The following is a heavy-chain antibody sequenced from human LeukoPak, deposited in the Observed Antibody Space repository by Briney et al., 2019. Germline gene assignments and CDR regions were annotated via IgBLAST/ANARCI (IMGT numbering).Heavy chain of an antibody. CDR3: ARDRGYCSGGSCYSGADWFDP. J-gene: IGHJ5*02. V-gene: IGHV3-48*01. D-gene: IGHD2-15*01. CDR1: GFTFSSYS. CDR2: ISSSSSTI. Sequence: GGSLRLSCAASGFTFSSYSMNWVRQAPGKGLEWVSYISSSSSTIYYADSVKGRFTISRDNAKNSLYLQMNSLRAEDTAVYYCARDRGYCSGGSCYSGADWFDPWGQGTLVTVSS.